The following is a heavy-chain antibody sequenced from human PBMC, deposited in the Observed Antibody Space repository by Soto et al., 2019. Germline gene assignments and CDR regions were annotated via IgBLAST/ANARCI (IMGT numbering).Heavy chain of an antibody. CDR3: ARVRYEEQLGRGWDYYYGMDV. D-gene: IGHD6-6*01. CDR2: ISYDGTNK. CDR1: GFSFSISP. Sequence: PGGSLRLSCAASGFSFSISPMHWVRQAPGKGPEWVALISYDGTNKFYADSVKGRFTISRDNSKSTLYLQVDSLRPEDTAVYYCARVRYEEQLGRGWDYYYGMDVWGQGTTVTVSS. J-gene: IGHJ6*02. V-gene: IGHV3-30-3*01.